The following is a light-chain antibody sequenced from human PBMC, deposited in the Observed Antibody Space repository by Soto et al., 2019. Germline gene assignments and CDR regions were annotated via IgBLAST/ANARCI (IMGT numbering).Light chain of an antibody. CDR3: SSYTSTSTLYV. CDR2: DVS. Sequence: QSALTQPASVSGSPGQSITISCTGTSSDIGGYNYVSWYQQLPGKVPKLIIYDVSNRPSGVSDRFSGSKSGNAASLTISGLQAEDKADYYCSSYTSTSTLYVFGTGIKVTVL. V-gene: IGLV2-14*03. J-gene: IGLJ1*01. CDR1: SSDIGGYNY.